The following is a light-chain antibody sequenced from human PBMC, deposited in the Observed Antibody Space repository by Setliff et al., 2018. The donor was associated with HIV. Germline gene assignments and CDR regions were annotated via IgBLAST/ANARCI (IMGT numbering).Light chain of an antibody. V-gene: IGLV2-23*01. Sequence: QSVLTQPPSVSGAPRQRVTISCTGSSSTFENYNFVSWYQQSPGKAPKLIIYEDTKRPSGVSDRFSGSKSDNTASLTISGLQAGDEGDYLCCSYTSSNIWVFGGGTKVTVL. J-gene: IGLJ3*02. CDR2: EDT. CDR1: SSTFENYNF. CDR3: CSYTSSNIWV.